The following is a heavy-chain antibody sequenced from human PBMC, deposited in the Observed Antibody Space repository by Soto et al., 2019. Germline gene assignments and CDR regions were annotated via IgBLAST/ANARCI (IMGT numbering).Heavy chain of an antibody. V-gene: IGHV4-31*03. J-gene: IGHJ3*02. CDR2: IYYSGST. CDR3: ARGVGIVEGAFDI. Sequence: SETLSLTCTVSGGSISSGGYYWSWIRPHPGKGLEWIGYIYYSGSTYYNPSLKSRVTISVDTSKNQFSLKLSSVTAADTAVYYCARGVGIVEGAFDIWGQGTMVTVSS. CDR1: GGSISSGGYY. D-gene: IGHD3-22*01.